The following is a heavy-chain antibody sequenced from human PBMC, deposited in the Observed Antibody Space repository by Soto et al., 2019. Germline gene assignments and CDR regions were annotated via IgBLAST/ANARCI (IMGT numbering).Heavy chain of an antibody. J-gene: IGHJ4*02. V-gene: IGHV3-33*01. CDR3: ARVSSSGWSYYFDY. Sequence: GGSLRLSCAASGFTFNSYGMHWVRQAPGKGLEWVAVIWYDGSNKYYADSVKGRFTISRDNSKNTLYLQMNSLRAEDTAVYYCARVSSSGWSYYFDYWGQGYLVTVPS. CDR2: IWYDGSNK. CDR1: GFTFNSYG. D-gene: IGHD6-19*01.